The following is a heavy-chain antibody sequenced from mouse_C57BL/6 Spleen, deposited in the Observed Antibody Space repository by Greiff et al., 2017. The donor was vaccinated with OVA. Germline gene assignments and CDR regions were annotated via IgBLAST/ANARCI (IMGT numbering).Heavy chain of an antibody. V-gene: IGHV5-17*01. CDR3: AMGAMDY. CDR1: GFTFSDYG. Sequence: EVKLMESGGGLVKPGGSLKLSCAASGFTFSDYGMHWVRQAPEKGLEWVAYISSGSSTIYYADTVKGRFTISRDNAKNTLFLQMTSLRSEDAAMYYCAMGAMDYWGQGTSVTVSS. J-gene: IGHJ4*01. CDR2: ISSGSSTI.